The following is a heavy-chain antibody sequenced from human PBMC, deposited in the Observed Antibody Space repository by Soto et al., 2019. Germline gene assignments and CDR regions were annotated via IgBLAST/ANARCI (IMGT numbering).Heavy chain of an antibody. CDR3: ARGGRYLFDFWSGYRHDYYYYYMDV. CDR1: GFTFSSYA. Sequence: GGSLRLSCAASGFTFSSYAMHWVRQAPGKGLEYVSAISSNGGSTYYANSVKGRFTISRDNSKNTLYLQMGSLRAEDMAVYYCARGGRYLFDFWSGYRHDYYYYYMDVWGKGTTVTVSS. CDR2: ISSNGGST. J-gene: IGHJ6*03. D-gene: IGHD3-3*01. V-gene: IGHV3-64*01.